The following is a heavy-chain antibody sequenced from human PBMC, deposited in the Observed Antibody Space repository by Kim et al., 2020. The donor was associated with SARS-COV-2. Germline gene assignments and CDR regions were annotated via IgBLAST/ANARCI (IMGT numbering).Heavy chain of an antibody. CDR1: GFTFSSYA. D-gene: IGHD5-12*01. J-gene: IGHJ4*02. Sequence: GGSLRLSCAASGFTFSSYAMSWVRQAPGKGLEWVSAISGSGGSTYYADSVKGRFTISRDNSKNTLYLQMNSLRAEDTAVYYCAKQGPEWGDGYNWFETSTSIDYWGQGTLVTVSS. CDR2: ISGSGGST. CDR3: AKQGPEWGDGYNWFETSTSIDY. V-gene: IGHV3-23*01.